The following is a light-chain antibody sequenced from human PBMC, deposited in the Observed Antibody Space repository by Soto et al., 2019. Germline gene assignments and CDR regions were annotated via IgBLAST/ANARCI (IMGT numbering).Light chain of an antibody. J-gene: IGKJ2*01. V-gene: IGKV2-28*01. CDR2: LSS. CDR3: MQALQTPWYT. CDR1: QSLLHSNGYNY. Sequence: DIVMTQSPLSLPVTPGEPASISCRSSQSLLHSNGYNYLDWYLQKPGQSPLLLIYLSSNRASGVADRFSGSRSGTEFALNISGVEAEDVGVYYCMQALQTPWYTFGQGTKLEIK.